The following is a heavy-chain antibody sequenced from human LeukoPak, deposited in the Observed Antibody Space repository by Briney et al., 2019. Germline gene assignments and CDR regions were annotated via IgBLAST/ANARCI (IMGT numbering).Heavy chain of an antibody. D-gene: IGHD5-18*01. J-gene: IGHJ4*02. CDR2: IRSKAYGGTT. CDR3: TRVGGYSYGSFDY. V-gene: IGHV3-49*04. Sequence: GGSLGLSCTASGFTFGDYAMSWVRQAPGKGLEWVGFIRSKAYGGTTEYAASVKGRFTISRDDSKSIAYLQMNSLKTEDTAVYYCTRVGGYSYGSFDYWGQGTLVTVSS. CDR1: GFTFGDYA.